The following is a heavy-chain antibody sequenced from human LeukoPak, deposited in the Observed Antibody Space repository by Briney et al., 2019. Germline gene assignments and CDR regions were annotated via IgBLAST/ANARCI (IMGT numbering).Heavy chain of an antibody. J-gene: IGHJ4*02. CDR1: GFTFSSYS. V-gene: IGHV3-23*01. CDR2: IGDSGGST. CDR3: AKTGLKVPRSYFDY. Sequence: GGSLRLSCAASGFTFSSYSMNWVRQAPGEGLEWVSAIGDSGGSTYYADSVRGRFTISRDNSKNTLYLQMNSLRAEDTAIYYCAKTGLKVPRSYFDYWGQGALVTVSS. D-gene: IGHD3-10*01.